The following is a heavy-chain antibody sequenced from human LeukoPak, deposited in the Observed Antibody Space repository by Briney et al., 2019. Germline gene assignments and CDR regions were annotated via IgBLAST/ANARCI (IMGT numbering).Heavy chain of an antibody. Sequence: SETLSLTCTVSGGSISSSSYYWSWIRQPPGKGLEWIGYIYYSGSTNYNPSLKSRVTISVDTSKNQFSLKLSSVTAADTAVYYCASSPYYDFWSGYLPPFDYWGQGTLVTVSS. CDR1: GGSISSSSYY. J-gene: IGHJ4*02. CDR3: ASSPYYDFWSGYLPPFDY. D-gene: IGHD3-3*01. V-gene: IGHV4-61*01. CDR2: IYYSGST.